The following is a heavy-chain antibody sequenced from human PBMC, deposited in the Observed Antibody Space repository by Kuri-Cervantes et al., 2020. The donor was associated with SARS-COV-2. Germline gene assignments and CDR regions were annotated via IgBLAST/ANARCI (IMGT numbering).Heavy chain of an antibody. D-gene: IGHD6-13*01. V-gene: IGHV1-2*02. CDR1: GYTFTGYY. CDR3: ARPIAAAEYYFDY. J-gene: IGHJ4*02. CDR2: INPNCGGT. Sequence: ASVKVSCKASGYTFTGYYMHWVRQAPGQGLEWMGWINPNCGGTNYAQRFQGRVTMTRDTSISTAYMELSRLRSDDTAVYYCARPIAAAEYYFDYWGQGTLITVSS.